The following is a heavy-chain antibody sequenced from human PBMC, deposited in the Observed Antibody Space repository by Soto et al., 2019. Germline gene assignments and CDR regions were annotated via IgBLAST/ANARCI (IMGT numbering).Heavy chain of an antibody. CDR3: ARDGYGYYY. V-gene: IGHV3-48*02. J-gene: IGHJ4*02. CDR1: GVTFSIYS. Sequence: WSLEIASASSGVTFSIYSMNWVRQAPGKGLEWVSYISSSSSTIYYADSVKGRFTISRDNAKNSLYLQMNSLRDEDTAVYYCARDGYGYYYWGQGTLVTVSS. CDR2: ISSSSSTI. D-gene: IGHD5-18*01.